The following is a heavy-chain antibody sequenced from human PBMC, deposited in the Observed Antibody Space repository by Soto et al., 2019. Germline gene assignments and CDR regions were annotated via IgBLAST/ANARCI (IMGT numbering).Heavy chain of an antibody. J-gene: IGHJ6*02. Sequence: PGGSLRLSCAASGFTFSSYAMSWVRQAPGKGLEWVSAISGSGGSTYYADSVKGRFTISRDNSKNTLYLQMNSLRAEDTAVYYCARWRPYCSSTSCYGPTTPHGMDVWGQGTTVTVSS. CDR2: ISGSGGST. CDR1: GFTFSSYA. CDR3: ARWRPYCSSTSCYGPTTPHGMDV. D-gene: IGHD2-2*01. V-gene: IGHV3-23*01.